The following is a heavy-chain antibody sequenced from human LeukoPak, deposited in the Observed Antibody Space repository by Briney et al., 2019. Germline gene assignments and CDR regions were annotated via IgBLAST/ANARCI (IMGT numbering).Heavy chain of an antibody. D-gene: IGHD4-23*01. CDR1: EFTFSSYW. CDR2: INSDVTLT. V-gene: IGHV3-74*01. J-gene: IGHJ4*02. Sequence: PGGSLRLSCAASEFTFSSYWMHWVRQAPGKGLVWVSRINSDVTLTTYADSVKGRFTISRDNAKNTLYLQMNSLRAEDAAVYYCVRGNDYGGPHYWGQGTLVTVSS. CDR3: VRGNDYGGPHY.